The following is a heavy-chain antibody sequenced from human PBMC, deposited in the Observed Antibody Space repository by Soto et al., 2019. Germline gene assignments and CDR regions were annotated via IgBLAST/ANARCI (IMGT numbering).Heavy chain of an antibody. Sequence: ASVKVSCKASGYTFTDYFMNWMRQAPGQRLEWMGWLNAGTGNTKYSQKLQGRVTITRDTSASTAYMQLSSLRSEDKAVYYCARVNVVVVAATREYYFDYWGQGTLVTVSS. V-gene: IGHV1-3*01. CDR1: GYTFTDYF. CDR3: ARVNVVVVAATREYYFDY. J-gene: IGHJ4*02. D-gene: IGHD2-15*01. CDR2: LNAGTGNT.